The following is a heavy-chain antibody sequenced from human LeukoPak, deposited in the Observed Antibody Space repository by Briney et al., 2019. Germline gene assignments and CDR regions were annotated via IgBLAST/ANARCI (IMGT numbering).Heavy chain of an antibody. Sequence: GGSLRLSCAASGFTFTSYWMHWVRQVPGKGLVWVSRIHSDGTSTNYADSVKGRFTISRDNAKNTLYLQMNSLRAEDTAVYYCAREVVVITTYDYYYGMDVWGQGTTVTVSS. J-gene: IGHJ6*02. CDR3: AREVVVITTYDYYYGMDV. CDR1: GFTFTSYW. D-gene: IGHD3-22*01. V-gene: IGHV3-74*01. CDR2: IHSDGTST.